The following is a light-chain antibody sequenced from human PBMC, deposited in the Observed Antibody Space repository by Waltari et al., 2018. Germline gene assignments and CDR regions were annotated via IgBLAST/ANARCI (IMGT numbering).Light chain of an antibody. CDR1: SLRSYY. CDR2: AKN. V-gene: IGLV3-19*01. J-gene: IGLJ2*01. CDR3: NSRDSSGNHVV. Sequence: SSELTQDPAVSVALGQTVRITCQGDSLRSYYASWYQQKPGQAPVLVIYAKNNRPSRIPDRFSGSSSRNTASLTITGAQAEDEADYYCNSRDSSGNHVVFGGGTKLTVL.